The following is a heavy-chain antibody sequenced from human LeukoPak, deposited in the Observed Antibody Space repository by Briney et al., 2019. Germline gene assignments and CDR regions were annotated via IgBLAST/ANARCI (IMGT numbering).Heavy chain of an antibody. CDR3: ARSPYIVPAAIGFFAFDI. D-gene: IGHD2-2*01. CDR1: GGTFSSYA. J-gene: IGHJ3*02. V-gene: IGHV1-69*05. CDR2: IIPIFGTA. Sequence: ASVKVSCKASGGTFSSYAISWVRQAPGQGLEWMGRIIPIFGTANYAQKFQGRVTITTDESTSTAYMELSSLRSEDTAVYYCARSPYIVPAAIGFFAFDIWGQGTMVTVSS.